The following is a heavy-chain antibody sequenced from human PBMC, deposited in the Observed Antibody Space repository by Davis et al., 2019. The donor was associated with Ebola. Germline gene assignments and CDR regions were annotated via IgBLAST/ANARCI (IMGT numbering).Heavy chain of an antibody. CDR3: ARVNAATGYSRFDT. CDR2: INWNGASS. Sequence: GGSLRLSCAASGFTFSSYWMHWVRQAPGKGLEWVSGINWNGASSGYADSVKGRFTISRDNVKNSLYLRMNSLRVEDTALYHCARVNAATGYSRFDTWGQGTLVTVSS. CDR1: GFTFSSYW. V-gene: IGHV3-20*01. J-gene: IGHJ5*01. D-gene: IGHD3-9*01.